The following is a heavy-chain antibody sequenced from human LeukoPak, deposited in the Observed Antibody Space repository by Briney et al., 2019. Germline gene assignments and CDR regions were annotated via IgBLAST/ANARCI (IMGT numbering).Heavy chain of an antibody. D-gene: IGHD3-3*01. V-gene: IGHV3-30*03. CDR2: ISNDGSRK. CDR3: ARDRAWNYFDY. J-gene: IGHJ4*02. Sequence: GGSLRLSCAASGFRFGDYAMNWVRQAPGKGLEWVAIISNDGSRKYYAHSVEGRFTISRDNSKNTLYLQMDSLRAEDTAVYYCARDRAWNYFDYWGQGTLVTVSS. CDR1: GFRFGDYA.